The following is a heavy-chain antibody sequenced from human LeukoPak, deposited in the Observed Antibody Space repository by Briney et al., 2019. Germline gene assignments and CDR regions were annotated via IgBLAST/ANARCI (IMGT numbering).Heavy chain of an antibody. CDR3: ARDHCSSTSCYLSAYYFDY. CDR1: GFTFSSYW. Sequence: PGGSLRLSCAASGFTFSSYWMHWVRQAPGKGLVWVSRINSDGSSTTYADSVKGRFTISRDNAKNTLYLQMNSLRAEDTAVYYRARDHCSSTSCYLSAYYFDYWGQGTLVTVSS. CDR2: INSDGSST. V-gene: IGHV3-74*01. D-gene: IGHD2-2*01. J-gene: IGHJ4*02.